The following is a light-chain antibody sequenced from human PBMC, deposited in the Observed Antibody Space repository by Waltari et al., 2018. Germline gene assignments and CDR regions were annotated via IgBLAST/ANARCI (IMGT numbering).Light chain of an antibody. CDR2: AAS. J-gene: IGKJ4*01. CDR3: QQYGSSPLT. V-gene: IGKV3-20*01. CDR1: QSVTNNY. Sequence: EIVLTQSPGTLSLSTGERATLSCRASQSVTNNYLAWYRQKPGQAPRVLIYAASSRATGIPERFSGSGSGTDFSLTIRRVEPEDFAVYFCQQYGSSPLTFGGGTKVEIK.